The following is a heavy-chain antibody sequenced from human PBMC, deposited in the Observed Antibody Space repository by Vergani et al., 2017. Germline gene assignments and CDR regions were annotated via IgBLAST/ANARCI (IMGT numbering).Heavy chain of an antibody. CDR2: INRGSTT. CDR1: GFTFSSDA. CDR3: AKEGRSGITPFVAD. J-gene: IGHJ4*02. D-gene: IGHD1-14*01. Sequence: EMQLVESGGGLVQPGGSLRVSCAASGFTFSSDAMSWVRQGPGKGLEWVSAINRGSTTYYADSVKGRFTISRDNSKNTVFLQMNSLRAEDTAVYYCAKEGRSGITPFVADWGQGTLVTVSS. V-gene: IGHV3-23*04.